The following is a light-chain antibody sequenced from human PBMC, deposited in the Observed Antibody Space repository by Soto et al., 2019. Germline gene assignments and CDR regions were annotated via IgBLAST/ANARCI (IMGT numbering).Light chain of an antibody. CDR3: QQRSNWPPYT. CDR2: DAS. Sequence: EVVLTQSPATLSLSLGERATLSCRASESVNNYLAWYQQKPGQAPRLLIYDASNRATGIPARFSGSGSGTDFTLTISSLVPEDFAVYFCQQRSNWPPYTFGQGTKLQIK. CDR1: ESVNNY. V-gene: IGKV3-11*01. J-gene: IGKJ2*01.